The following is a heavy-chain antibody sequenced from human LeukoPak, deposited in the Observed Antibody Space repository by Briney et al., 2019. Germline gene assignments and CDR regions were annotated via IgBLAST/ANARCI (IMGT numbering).Heavy chain of an antibody. CDR3: ARDPRNRNDGFYYYMDV. V-gene: IGHV1-46*03. CDR2: ISPNGAST. J-gene: IGHJ6*03. CDR1: GYTFTNYY. Sequence: GASVKVSCKASGYTFTNYYIHWVRQAPGQGLERMGVISPNGASTTYAQKLQGRVTVTRDTSTSTVYMELSSLRSEDTAMYYCARDPRNRNDGFYYYMDVWGQGTTVTV. D-gene: IGHD1-1*01.